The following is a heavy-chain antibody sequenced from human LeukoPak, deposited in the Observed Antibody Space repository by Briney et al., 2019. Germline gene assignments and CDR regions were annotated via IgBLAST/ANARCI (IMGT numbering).Heavy chain of an antibody. CDR1: GYSFTAVY. V-gene: IGHV1-2*02. CDR3: ARGGEFGTGSYYRGCFDY. D-gene: IGHD3-10*01. J-gene: IGHJ4*02. CDR2: IHPRSGDT. Sequence: ASVKVSCKASGYSFTAVYIHWVRQAPGQGLEWMGWIHPRSGDTNYAYKFKGRVTMTRDTSSSTAYMDLDSLRSDDTAVYYCARGGEFGTGSYYRGCFDYWGQGNLVTVSS.